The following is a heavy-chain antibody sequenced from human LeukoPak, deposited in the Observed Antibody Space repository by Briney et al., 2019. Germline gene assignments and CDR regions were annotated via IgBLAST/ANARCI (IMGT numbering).Heavy chain of an antibody. CDR2: INPSGGST. Sequence: ASVKVSCKASGYTFTSYYTYWVRQAPGQGLEWMGIINPSGGSTSYAQKFQGRVTMTRDTSTSTVYMELSSLRSEDTAVYYCARGPNDFWSGYANFDYWGQGTLITVSS. V-gene: IGHV1-46*01. J-gene: IGHJ4*02. CDR1: GYTFTSYY. CDR3: ARGPNDFWSGYANFDY. D-gene: IGHD3-3*01.